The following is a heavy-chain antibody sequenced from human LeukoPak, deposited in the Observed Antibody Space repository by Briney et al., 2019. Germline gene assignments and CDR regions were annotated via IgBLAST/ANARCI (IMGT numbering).Heavy chain of an antibody. V-gene: IGHV1-69*13. CDR2: IIPIFGTA. J-gene: IGHJ4*02. D-gene: IGHD3-22*01. CDR3: ARPPEYYYDSSGYPTVFDY. CDR1: EGTFSTYA. Sequence: SVKVSCKASEGTFSTYAISWVRQPPEQGLEWMGGIIPIFGTANYAQKFQGRVTITADESTSTAYMELSSLRSEDTAVYYCARPPEYYYDSSGYPTVFDYWGQGTLVTVSS.